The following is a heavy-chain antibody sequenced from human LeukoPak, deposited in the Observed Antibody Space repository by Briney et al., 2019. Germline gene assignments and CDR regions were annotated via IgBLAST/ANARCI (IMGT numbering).Heavy chain of an antibody. V-gene: IGHV1-69*13. J-gene: IGHJ6*02. Sequence: SVKVSCKTSGGSFSNHAISWVRQVPGPGLEWMGAIISIFGIAHFAKEFQGRDTITADESTSIVYMELSSLGSEDTAVYYWASGYCGGTGCSHLRNCGIDVWGQEATLTVS. CDR3: ASGYCGGTGCSHLRNCGIDV. D-gene: IGHD2-2*01. CDR2: IISIFGIA. CDR1: GGSFSNHA.